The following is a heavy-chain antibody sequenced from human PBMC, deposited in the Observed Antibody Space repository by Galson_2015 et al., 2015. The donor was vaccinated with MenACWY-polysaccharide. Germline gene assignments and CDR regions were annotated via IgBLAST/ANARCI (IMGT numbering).Heavy chain of an antibody. D-gene: IGHD6-6*01. CDR2: IRYDGSDK. J-gene: IGHJ4*02. CDR3: AKDAVPHLQIPSSAFDY. V-gene: IGHV3-30*02. Sequence: SLRLSCAASGFTFSSYGMHWVRLAPGKGLEWVSFIRYDGSDKYYTDSVKGRFTISRDNSKNTLYLQMNSLRIEDTAVYYCAKDAVPHLQIPSSAFDYWGQGTLVTVSS. CDR1: GFTFSSYG.